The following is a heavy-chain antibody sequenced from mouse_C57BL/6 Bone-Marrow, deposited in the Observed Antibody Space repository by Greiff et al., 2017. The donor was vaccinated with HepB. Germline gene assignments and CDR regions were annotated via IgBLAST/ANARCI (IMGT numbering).Heavy chain of an antibody. CDR1: GYTFTDYY. CDR3: ARYGNDGAMDY. J-gene: IGHJ4*01. CDR2: INPNNGGT. V-gene: IGHV1-26*01. Sequence: VQLQQSVPELVKPGASVKISCKASGYTFTDYYMNWVKQSHGKSLEWIGDINPNNGGTSYNQKFKGKATLTVDKSSSTAYMERRSLTSEDSAVYYCARYGNDGAMDYWGQGTSVTVSS. D-gene: IGHD2-10*02.